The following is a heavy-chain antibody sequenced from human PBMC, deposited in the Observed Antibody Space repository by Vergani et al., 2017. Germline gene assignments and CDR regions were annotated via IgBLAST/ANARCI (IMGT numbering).Heavy chain of an antibody. V-gene: IGHV1-69*01. CDR2: IIPIFGTA. CDR1: GGTFSSYA. Sequence: QVQLVQSGAEVKKPGSSVKVSCKASGGTFSSYAISWVRQAPGQGLEWMGGIIPIFGTANYAQKFQGRVTITADESTSTAYMELSSLRSEDTAVYYCARDILRSLNYDFWSGYYKLSFDYWGQGTLVTVSS. CDR3: ARDILRSLNYDFWSGYYKLSFDY. D-gene: IGHD3-3*01. J-gene: IGHJ4*02.